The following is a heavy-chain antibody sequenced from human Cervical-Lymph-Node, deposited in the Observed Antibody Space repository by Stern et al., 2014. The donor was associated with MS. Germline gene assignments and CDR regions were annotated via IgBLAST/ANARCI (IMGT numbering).Heavy chain of an antibody. D-gene: IGHD3-9*01. J-gene: IGHJ4*02. CDR3: ARGWSYDILTAYSY. CDR2: IIPIFNRA. CDR1: GGTFTNYA. V-gene: IGHV1-69*01. Sequence: VQLVESGAEVKKPGSSVKVSCKASGGTFTNYAINWVRQAPGQGLEWMGGIIPIFNRANYAQKFQGRVTIPADESTTTAYMELTSLISEDTAVYYCARGWSYDILTAYSYWGQGTLVTVSS.